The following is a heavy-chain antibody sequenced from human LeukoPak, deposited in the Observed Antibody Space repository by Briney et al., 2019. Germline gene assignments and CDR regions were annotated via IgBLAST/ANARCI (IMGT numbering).Heavy chain of an antibody. J-gene: IGHJ4*02. CDR2: ISSSSSYI. D-gene: IGHD3-10*01. CDR3: ARYDGSYYAY. Sequence: SGGSLRLSYAASGFTFSSYSMNWVRQAPGKGLEWVSSISSSSSYIYYADSVKGRFTISRDNAKNSLYLQMSSLRAEDTAVYYCARYDGSYYAYWGQGTLVTVSS. V-gene: IGHV3-21*01. CDR1: GFTFSSYS.